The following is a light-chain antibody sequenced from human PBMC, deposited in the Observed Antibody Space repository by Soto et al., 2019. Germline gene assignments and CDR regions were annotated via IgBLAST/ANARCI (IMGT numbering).Light chain of an antibody. CDR1: QDISNS. V-gene: IGKV1-33*01. CDR3: QQYHNVPLT. J-gene: IGKJ5*01. Sequence: DIQMTQSPSSLSASVGDRVTITCQATQDISNSLSWFQQKSGKAPKLLIYDASNLETGVTSRFSGSKSGTDFTFTISSLQPEDFATYYCQQYHNVPLTFGQGTRLDIK. CDR2: DAS.